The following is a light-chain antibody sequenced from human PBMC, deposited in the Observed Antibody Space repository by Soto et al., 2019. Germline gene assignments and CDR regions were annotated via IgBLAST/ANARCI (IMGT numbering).Light chain of an antibody. CDR2: GAS. CDR3: QQYGSSPGT. CDR1: QSVSSSY. Sequence: EVVLTQSSGTLSLSPGERATLSCRASQSVSSSYLAGYQQKPAQAPRLLIYGASSRATGIPDRFSGSGSGTDFTLTISRLEPEDFAVYYWQQYGSSPGTFGQGTKVDIK. J-gene: IGKJ1*01. V-gene: IGKV3-20*01.